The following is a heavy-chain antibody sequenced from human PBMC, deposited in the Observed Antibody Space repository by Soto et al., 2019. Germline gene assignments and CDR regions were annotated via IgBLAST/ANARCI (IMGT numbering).Heavy chain of an antibody. V-gene: IGHV3-64D*09. CDR3: VKERRYSSSWYFDY. J-gene: IGHJ4*02. CDR1: GFTFSSYA. Sequence: GGSLRLSCSAYGFTFSSYAMHWVRQAPGKGLEYVSAISSNGVSTYYADSVKGRFTIARDNSKNTLYLQMSCLRAEDTAVYYCVKERRYSSSWYFDYWGQGTMVTVSS. D-gene: IGHD6-13*01. CDR2: ISSNGVST.